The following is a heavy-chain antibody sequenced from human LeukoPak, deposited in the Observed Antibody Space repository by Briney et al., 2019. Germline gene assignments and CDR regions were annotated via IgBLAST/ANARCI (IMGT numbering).Heavy chain of an antibody. CDR3: ARDRGWLYYFDY. D-gene: IGHD3-10*01. CDR1: GFTFSSYG. Sequence: GRSLRLSCAASGFTFSSYGMHWVRQAPGKGLEWVAVISYDGSNKYYADSVKGRFIISRDNSKNTLYLQMNSLRAEDTAVYYCARDRGWLYYFDYWGQGTLVTVSS. J-gene: IGHJ4*02. CDR2: ISYDGSNK. V-gene: IGHV3-30*03.